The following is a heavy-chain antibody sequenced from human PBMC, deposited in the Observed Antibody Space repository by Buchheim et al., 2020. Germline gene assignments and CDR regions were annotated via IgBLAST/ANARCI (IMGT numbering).Heavy chain of an antibody. Sequence: QVQLVESGGGMVKPGGSLRLSCAASGSTFSDYYLTWIRQAPGKGLEWVSYISSSSTYTDYADSVRGRFTISRDNAKNSLYLQMNSLRAEDTAVYYCASPSRGYFYYLDVWGQGTT. J-gene: IGHJ6*03. V-gene: IGHV3-11*05. D-gene: IGHD3-10*01. CDR3: ASPSRGYFYYLDV. CDR2: ISSSSTYT. CDR1: GSTFSDYY.